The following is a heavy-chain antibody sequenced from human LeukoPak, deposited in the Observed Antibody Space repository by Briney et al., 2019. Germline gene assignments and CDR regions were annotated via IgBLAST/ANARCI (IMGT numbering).Heavy chain of an antibody. J-gene: IGHJ4*02. CDR2: ISAYNGNT. CDR3: ARASPRGYVGY. D-gene: IGHD2-15*01. V-gene: IGHV1-18*01. Sequence: GESLKISCKGSGYTFTSYGISWVRQAPGQGLEWMGWISAYNGNTNYAQKLQGRLTMTTETSTSTAYMELRSPRSDDTAVYYCARASPRGYVGYWGQGTLVTVSS. CDR1: GYTFTSYG.